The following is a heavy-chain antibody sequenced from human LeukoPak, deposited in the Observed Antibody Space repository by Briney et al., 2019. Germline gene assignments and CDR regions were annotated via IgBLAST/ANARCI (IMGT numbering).Heavy chain of an antibody. Sequence: PSETLSLTCTVSTGSLSSGGYYWSWIRHHPGKGLEWIGYIYYSGGTYYNPSLKSRVTISVDTLKIQFSLKLSSVTAADTAVYYCARGTTGTQDYWDQGTLVTVPS. V-gene: IGHV4-31*03. CDR1: TGSLSSGGYY. J-gene: IGHJ4*02. CDR2: IYYSGGT. CDR3: ARGTTGTQDY. D-gene: IGHD1-1*01.